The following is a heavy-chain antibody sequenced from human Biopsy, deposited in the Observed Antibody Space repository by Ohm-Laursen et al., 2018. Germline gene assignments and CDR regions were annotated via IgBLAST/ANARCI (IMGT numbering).Heavy chain of an antibody. D-gene: IGHD3-3*01. V-gene: IGHV1-24*01. CDR2: FAPENGKT. Sequence: GASVKVSCKVSGYTLTDLSMHWVRQAPGKGLEWMGGFAPENGKTIYAQKFQGRVTMAEDTSTDTAYMELSNLRSEDTAVYYCALLEWRDTFFDFWGQGRLVTVSS. CDR1: GYTLTDLS. J-gene: IGHJ4*02. CDR3: ALLEWRDTFFDF.